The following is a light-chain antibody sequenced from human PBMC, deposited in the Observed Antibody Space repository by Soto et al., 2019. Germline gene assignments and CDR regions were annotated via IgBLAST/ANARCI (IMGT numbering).Light chain of an antibody. CDR2: EVT. Sequence: QSALTQPASVSGSPGQSITISCTGTISDVGSYNYVSWYQQYPGKAPKLMIYEVTDRPSGASNRFSGSKSGNTASLTISGLQAEDEAEYYCSSYTNINTRACVFGTGTKVTVL. CDR3: SSYTNINTRACV. V-gene: IGLV2-14*01. CDR1: ISDVGSYNY. J-gene: IGLJ1*01.